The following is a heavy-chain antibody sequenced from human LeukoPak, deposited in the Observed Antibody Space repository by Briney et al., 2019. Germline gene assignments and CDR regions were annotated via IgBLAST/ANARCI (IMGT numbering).Heavy chain of an antibody. V-gene: IGHV4-61*02. Sequence: SETLSLTCTVSGASISSGSYYWSWIRQPAGKGLEWIGRIYTSGSTNYNPSLKSRVTISVDTSKNQFSLKLSSVTAADTAVYYCARECYDSSLDAFDIWGQGTMVTVSS. CDR1: GASISSGSYY. D-gene: IGHD3-22*01. CDR2: IYTSGST. J-gene: IGHJ3*02. CDR3: ARECYDSSLDAFDI.